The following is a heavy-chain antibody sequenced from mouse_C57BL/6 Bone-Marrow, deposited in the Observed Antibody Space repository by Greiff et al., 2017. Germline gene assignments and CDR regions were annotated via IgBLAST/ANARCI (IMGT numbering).Heavy chain of an antibody. V-gene: IGHV5-4*03. CDR1: GFTFSSYA. CDR2: ISDGGGYT. J-gene: IGHJ3*01. D-gene: IGHD1-1*01. Sequence: VKLMESGGGLVKPGGSLKLSCASSGFTFSSYAMSWVRQTPEKRLEWVATISDGGGYTYYPDNVKGRFTISRDNAKNNLYLQMNHLKSEDTAMYYCAIYGSSSFDYWGQGTMVTVSA. CDR3: AIYGSSSFDY.